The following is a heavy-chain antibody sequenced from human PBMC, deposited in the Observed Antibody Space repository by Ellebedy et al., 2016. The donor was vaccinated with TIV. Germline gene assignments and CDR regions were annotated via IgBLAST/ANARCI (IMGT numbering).Heavy chain of an antibody. CDR2: ISYDGSNK. CDR1: GFTFSSYA. CDR3: AKQLKRVPDYYHSTSMDS. V-gene: IGHV3-30-3*02. D-gene: IGHD3-22*01. Sequence: GGSLRLSXAASGFTFSSYAMPWVRQAPGKGLEWVAVISYDGSNKYYADSVKGRFTITRDNSKNTLYLQMNNLRADDTAVYYCAKQLKRVPDYYHSTSMDSWGQGTLVTVSS. J-gene: IGHJ4*02.